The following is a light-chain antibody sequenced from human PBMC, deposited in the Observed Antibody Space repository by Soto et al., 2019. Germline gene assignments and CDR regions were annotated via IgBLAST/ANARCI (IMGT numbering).Light chain of an antibody. CDR3: QQYNNWPRT. J-gene: IGKJ1*01. CDR1: RTVHSN. V-gene: IGKV3-15*01. Sequence: IMIKPSPSMVYALPGDRVTLSCIASRTVHSNVAGYQHKRGQAPSLLIYGASFRATGRPAGFSGSGVGTEVTLTISSRQSEDFAVYYCQQYNNWPRTFGQGTKVDIK. CDR2: GAS.